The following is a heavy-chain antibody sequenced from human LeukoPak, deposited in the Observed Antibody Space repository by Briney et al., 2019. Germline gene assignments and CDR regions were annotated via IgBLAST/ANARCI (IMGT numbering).Heavy chain of an antibody. J-gene: IGHJ4*02. CDR3: ARGSEVFPYYFDY. D-gene: IGHD2-21*01. CDR2: IYHSGSS. Sequence: SETLSLTCAVSGTSISNGGYSWSWIRQPPGKGLEWIGYIYHSGSSYYNPSLKSRVTISIDTSRNQFSLKLSSVTAADMAVYYCARGSEVFPYYFDYWGQGTLITVSS. V-gene: IGHV4-30-2*01. CDR1: GTSISNGGYS.